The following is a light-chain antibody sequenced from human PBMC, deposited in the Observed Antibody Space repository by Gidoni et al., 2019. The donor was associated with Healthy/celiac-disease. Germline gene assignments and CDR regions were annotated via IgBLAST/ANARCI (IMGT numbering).Light chain of an antibody. J-gene: IGKJ4*01. Sequence: EIVLTQSPATLSLSPGERATLSCRASQSVSSYLAWYQQKPGQAPSLLIYDASNRATGIPARFSGSGSVTDFTLTISSLEPEDFAVYYCQQRSNWPSCGGXTKVEIK. CDR2: DAS. CDR1: QSVSSY. V-gene: IGKV3-11*01. CDR3: QQRSNWPS.